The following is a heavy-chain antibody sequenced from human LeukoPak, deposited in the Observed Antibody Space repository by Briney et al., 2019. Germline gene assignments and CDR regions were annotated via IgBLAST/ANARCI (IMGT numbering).Heavy chain of an antibody. CDR2: ISTSSSYI. J-gene: IGHJ5*02. Sequence: GGSLRLSCAASGFTFSSYEMNWVRQAPGKGLEWVAFISTSSSYIYYAESVKGRFTISRDNARNSLYLQMNSLRAEDTAVYYCARDNWNSFGHWFDPWGQGTLVTVSS. V-gene: IGHV3-21*01. D-gene: IGHD1-1*01. CDR1: GFTFSSYE. CDR3: ARDNWNSFGHWFDP.